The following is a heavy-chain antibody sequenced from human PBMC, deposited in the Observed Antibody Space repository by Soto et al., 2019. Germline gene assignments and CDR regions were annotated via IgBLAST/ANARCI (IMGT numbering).Heavy chain of an antibody. J-gene: IGHJ3*02. CDR3: ARVPPTAAALHDAFDT. V-gene: IGHV4-59*01. CDR2: IYYSGST. Sequence: SETLSLTCTVSGGSISSYYWSWIRQPPGKGLEWIGYIYYSGSTNYNPSLKSRVTISVDTSKNQFSLKLSSVTAADTAVYYCARVPPTAAALHDAFDTWGQGTRVTVSS. CDR1: GGSISSYY. D-gene: IGHD6-13*01.